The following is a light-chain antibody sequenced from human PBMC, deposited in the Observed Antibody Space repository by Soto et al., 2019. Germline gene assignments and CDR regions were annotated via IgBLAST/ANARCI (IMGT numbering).Light chain of an antibody. V-gene: IGKV3-20*01. CDR1: QTVRNNY. CDR2: DAS. J-gene: IGKJ1*01. Sequence: EFVLTQSPGTLSLSPVERATLSCRASQTVRNNYLAWYQQKPGQAPRLLIYDASSRATGIPDRFSGGGSGTDFTLTISRLEPEDFAVYYCQQSYRKTFGQGTKVDIK. CDR3: QQSYRKT.